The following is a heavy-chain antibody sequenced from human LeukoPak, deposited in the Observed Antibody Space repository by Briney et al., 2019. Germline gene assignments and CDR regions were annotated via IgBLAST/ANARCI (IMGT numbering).Heavy chain of an antibody. D-gene: IGHD2-2*01. CDR3: ARNGQYQLLFDY. V-gene: IGHV1-18*01. CDR2: ISAYNGNT. J-gene: IGHJ4*02. CDR1: GYTFTSYG. Sequence: ASVKVSCKASGYTFTSYGISWVRQAPGQGLEWMGWISAYNGNTNYAQKLQGRVTMTRDTSTSTVYMELSSLRSEDTAVYYCARNGQYQLLFDYWGQGTLVTVSS.